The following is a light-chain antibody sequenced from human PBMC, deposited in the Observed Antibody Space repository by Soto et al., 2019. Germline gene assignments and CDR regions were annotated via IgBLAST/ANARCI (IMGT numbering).Light chain of an antibody. CDR2: DVS. CDR3: SSYTSSSTRRYV. J-gene: IGLJ1*01. Sequence: QSALTQPASVSGSPGQSITISCTGTSSDVGGYNYVSWYQQHPGKAPKLMIYDVSNRPSGVSNRFSGSKSGNTSSRTMSVLQDEEEADYYCSSYTSSSTRRYVFGAGTKVTVL. CDR1: SSDVGGYNY. V-gene: IGLV2-14*01.